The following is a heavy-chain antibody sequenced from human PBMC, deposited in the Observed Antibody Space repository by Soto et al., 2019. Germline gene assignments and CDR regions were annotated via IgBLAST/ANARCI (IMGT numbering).Heavy chain of an antibody. CDR2: IFSIGST. V-gene: IGHV4-39*01. J-gene: IGHJ4*02. Sequence: QLQLQESGPGLVKPSETLSLTCTVSGGSISSSSYHWGWIRQPPGKGLEWIGNIFSIGSTYYNPYLKSRVTISVDTSKNQSSLKLTSVTAADTAVYFCASRSLLWFGDPAYYFDYWGQGTLVTVSS. CDR1: GGSISSSSYH. D-gene: IGHD3-10*01. CDR3: ASRSLLWFGDPAYYFDY.